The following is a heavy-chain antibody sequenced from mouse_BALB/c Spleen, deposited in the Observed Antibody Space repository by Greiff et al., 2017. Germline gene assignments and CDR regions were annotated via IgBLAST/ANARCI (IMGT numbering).Heavy chain of an antibody. J-gene: IGHJ3*01. V-gene: IGHV1-7*01. CDR2: INPSTGYT. CDR1: GYTFTSYW. Sequence: QVQLKESGAELAKPGASVKMSCKASGYTFTSYWMHWVKQRPGQGLEWIGYINPSTGYTEYNQKFKDKATLTADKSSSTAYMQLSSLTSEDSAVYYCARGHLVWYPFAYWGQGTLVTVSA. D-gene: IGHD2-10*02. CDR3: ARGHLVWYPFAY.